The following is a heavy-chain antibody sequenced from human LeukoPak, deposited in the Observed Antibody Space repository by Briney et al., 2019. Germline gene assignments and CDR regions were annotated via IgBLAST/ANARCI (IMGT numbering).Heavy chain of an antibody. CDR2: ISYDGSNK. D-gene: IGHD5-24*01. CDR1: GFTFSSYA. Sequence: GRSLRLSCAASGFTFSSYAMHWVRQAPGKGLEWVAVISYDGSNKYFADSVKGRFTISRDNSKNTLYLQMNSLRDEDTAVYYCAKGMATSTSFDYWGQGTLVTVSS. J-gene: IGHJ4*02. V-gene: IGHV3-30-3*01. CDR3: AKGMATSTSFDY.